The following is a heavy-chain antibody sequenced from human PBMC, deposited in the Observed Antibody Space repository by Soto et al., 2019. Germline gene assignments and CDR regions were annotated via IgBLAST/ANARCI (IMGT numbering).Heavy chain of an antibody. CDR3: AKVPSLAVAGYFDY. CDR2: ISGSGGST. J-gene: IGHJ4*02. Sequence: GGSLRLSCAASGFTFSSYAMSWVRQAPGKGLEWVSAISGSGGSTYYADSVKGRFTISRDNSKSTLYLQMNSLRAEDTAVYYCAKVPSLAVAGYFDYWGQGTLVTVYS. D-gene: IGHD6-19*01. V-gene: IGHV3-23*01. CDR1: GFTFSSYA.